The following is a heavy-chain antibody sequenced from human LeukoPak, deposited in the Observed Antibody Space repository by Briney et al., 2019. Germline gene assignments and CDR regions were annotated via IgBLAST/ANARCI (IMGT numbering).Heavy chain of an antibody. CDR2: ISSSSSYI. CDR1: GFTFSSYS. CDR3: ARDTTPYDFWSGLPYYFDY. J-gene: IGHJ4*02. V-gene: IGHV3-21*04. D-gene: IGHD3-3*01. Sequence: TGGSLRLSCAASGFTFSSYSMNWVRQAPGKGLEWVSSISSSSSYIYYADSVKGRFTISRDNAKNSLYLQMNSLRAEDTAVYYCARDTTPYDFWSGLPYYFDYWGQGTLVTVSS.